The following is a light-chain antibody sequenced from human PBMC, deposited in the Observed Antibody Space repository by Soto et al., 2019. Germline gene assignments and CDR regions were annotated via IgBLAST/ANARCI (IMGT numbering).Light chain of an antibody. J-gene: IGKJ3*01. CDR1: QSVSSSY. CDR3: QHYGTSAL. V-gene: IGKV3-20*01. Sequence: VLTQSPCTLSLSPGERATLSCRASQSVSSSYLAWYQQKPGQAPRLLIYGASNRATGIPDRFSVSASGTDFTLTISRLEPEDVAVYYCQHYGTSALFGPGTKVDIK. CDR2: GAS.